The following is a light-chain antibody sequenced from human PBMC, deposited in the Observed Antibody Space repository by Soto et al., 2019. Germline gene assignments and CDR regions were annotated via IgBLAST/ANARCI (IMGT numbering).Light chain of an antibody. V-gene: IGLV1-44*01. Sequence: QSVLTQPPSASGPTVQRVTSSCSGSDSTIGSNTVDWYQQLPGTAPKLLIYSNDQRPLGVPDRFSVSRSGTSASLAISGLQPDDEGIYYCAVWGNNLNGPGVFGGGTKLTVL. J-gene: IGLJ3*02. CDR1: DSTIGSNT. CDR2: SND. CDR3: AVWGNNLNGPGV.